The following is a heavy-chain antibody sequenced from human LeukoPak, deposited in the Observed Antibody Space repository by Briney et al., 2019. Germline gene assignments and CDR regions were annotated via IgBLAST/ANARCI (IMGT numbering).Heavy chain of an antibody. CDR3: AKDRSFGRSDGFDI. D-gene: IGHD2-15*01. CDR2: ISYDRSNK. CDR1: GFTFSSYG. V-gene: IGHV3-30*18. J-gene: IGHJ3*02. Sequence: GGSLRLSCAASGFTFSSYGLHWVRQAPGKGLEWVALISYDRSNKYYVDSVKGRFTISRDNSKSTLYLEMNSLRAEDTAVYYCAKDRSFGRSDGFDIWGQGTMVTVSS.